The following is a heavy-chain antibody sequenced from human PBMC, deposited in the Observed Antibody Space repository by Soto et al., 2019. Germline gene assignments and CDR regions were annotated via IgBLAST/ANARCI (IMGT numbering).Heavy chain of an antibody. Sequence: PGGSLRLSCAASGFTFSSYGMHWVRQAPGKGLEWVAVISYDGSNKYYADSVKGRFTISRDNSKNTLYLQMNSLRAEDTAVYYCAKTSGPPPAYDILTGYFDYWGQGTLVTVSS. CDR3: AKTSGPPPAYDILTGYFDY. CDR2: ISYDGSNK. D-gene: IGHD3-9*01. CDR1: GFTFSSYG. V-gene: IGHV3-30*18. J-gene: IGHJ4*02.